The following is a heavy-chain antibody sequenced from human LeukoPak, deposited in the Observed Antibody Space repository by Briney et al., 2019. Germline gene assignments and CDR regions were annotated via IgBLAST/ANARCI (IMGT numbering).Heavy chain of an antibody. D-gene: IGHD2-2*01. V-gene: IGHV3-21*01. CDR3: ARGRGCSSMSCYPDY. CDR2: ISPSSSYI. Sequence: PGGSLRLSCAASGFSFSAYSINCVRQAPGKGLEWVSSISPSSSYIYYADSVQGRFIISRDNSKNSLYLQMNSLRAEDTAVYYCARGRGCSSMSCYPDYWGQGTLVTVSS. CDR1: GFSFSAYS. J-gene: IGHJ4*02.